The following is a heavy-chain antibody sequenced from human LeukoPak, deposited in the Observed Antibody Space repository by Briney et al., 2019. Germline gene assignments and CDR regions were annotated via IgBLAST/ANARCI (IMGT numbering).Heavy chain of an antibody. CDR3: ATLDYGNFDY. J-gene: IGHJ4*02. CDR1: GYTFTSYG. Sequence: ASVTVSCKASGYTFTSYGISWVRQAPGQGLEWMGWISAYNGNTNYAQKFQGRVTMTEDTSTDTAYMELSSLRSEDTAVYYCATLDYGNFDYWGQGTLVTVSS. CDR2: ISAYNGNT. D-gene: IGHD4-17*01. V-gene: IGHV1-18*01.